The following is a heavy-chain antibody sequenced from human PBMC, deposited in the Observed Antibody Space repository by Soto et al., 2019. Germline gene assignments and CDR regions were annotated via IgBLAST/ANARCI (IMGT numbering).Heavy chain of an antibody. CDR3: PRGLPRGDS. CDR1: GYTFTNYY. V-gene: IGHV1-46*03. Sequence: QVQLVQSGAEVKKPGASVRLSCKPSGYTFTNYYVHWLRQAPGQGLEWMGIISPSDDSTKYAQKFQGRVTLTRDTSTSTVYMELSSLRSEDTAVYYCPRGLPRGDSWGQGTLVAVSS. CDR2: ISPSDDST. J-gene: IGHJ5*01.